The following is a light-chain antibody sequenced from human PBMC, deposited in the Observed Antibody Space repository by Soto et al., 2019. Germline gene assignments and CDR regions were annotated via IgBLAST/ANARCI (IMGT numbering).Light chain of an antibody. CDR1: SSNIGSNT. J-gene: IGLJ3*02. Sequence: QSVLTQPPSASGTPGQRVTISCSGSSSNIGSNTVNWYHQLPGTAPKLLIYTNDQRPSGVPDRFSGSVSGASASLAISVLQSEDEADYYCAAWDDSLNGWVFGGGTKVTVL. CDR3: AAWDDSLNGWV. V-gene: IGLV1-44*01. CDR2: TND.